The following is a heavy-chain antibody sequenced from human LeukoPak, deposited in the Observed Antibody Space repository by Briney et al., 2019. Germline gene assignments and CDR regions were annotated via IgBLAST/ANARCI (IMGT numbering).Heavy chain of an antibody. D-gene: IGHD3-22*01. CDR3: VRDGDTSGYTN. CDR1: GVSFRDYY. J-gene: IGHJ4*02. CDR2: ISSSGSTT. Sequence: PGGSLRLSCAASGVSFRDYYMSWILQAPGKGLEWVSYISSSGSTTYYADSVKGRFTISRDNAKNSLYLQMNSLRAEDTAVYSCVRDGDTSGYTNWGQGTLVTVSS. V-gene: IGHV3-11*04.